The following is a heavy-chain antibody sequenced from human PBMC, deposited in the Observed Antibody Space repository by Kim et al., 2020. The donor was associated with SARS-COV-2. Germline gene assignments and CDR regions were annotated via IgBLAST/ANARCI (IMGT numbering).Heavy chain of an antibody. J-gene: IGHJ6*02. CDR2: ISYDGSKK. Sequence: GGSLRLSCTASGFTFSSYGVHWVRQAPGKGLEWAAVISYDGSKKYYADSVKGRFTISSDNPKNTLYLQMNSLRAEDTAVYYCAKAAYYGVNSLGYYFGMDLWGQRTTVPLS. CDR3: AKAAYYGVNSLGYYFGMDL. D-gene: IGHD4-17*01. CDR1: GFTFSSYG. V-gene: IGHV3-30*18.